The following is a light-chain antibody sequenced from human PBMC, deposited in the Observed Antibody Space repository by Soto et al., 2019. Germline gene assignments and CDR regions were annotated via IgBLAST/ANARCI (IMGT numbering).Light chain of an antibody. CDR3: CSYAGSYTYV. Sequence: QSVLTQPRSVSESPGQSVTISCTGTSSDVGGYDYLSWYQQHPGKAPKLMIYDVTKRLSGVPDRFSGSKSGNTASLTISGLQTEDEADYYCCSYAGSYTYVFGTGTKLTVL. V-gene: IGLV2-11*01. J-gene: IGLJ1*01. CDR1: SSDVGGYDY. CDR2: DVT.